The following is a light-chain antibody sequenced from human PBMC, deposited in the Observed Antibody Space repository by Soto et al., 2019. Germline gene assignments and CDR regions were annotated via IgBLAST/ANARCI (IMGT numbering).Light chain of an antibody. J-gene: IGKJ1*01. Sequence: PGERATLSCRASQNVSSYLLWYQQKPGQAPRLLIYDASNRATGIPARFSGSGSGTEFNLTISSLQSEDFATYYCQQRHSIPLTFGQGTKVDIK. CDR2: DAS. V-gene: IGKV3-11*01. CDR3: QQRHSIPLT. CDR1: QNVSSY.